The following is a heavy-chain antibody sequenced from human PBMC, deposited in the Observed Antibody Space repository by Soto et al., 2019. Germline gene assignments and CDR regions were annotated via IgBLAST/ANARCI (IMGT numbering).Heavy chain of an antibody. V-gene: IGHV1-69*04. J-gene: IGHJ5*02. CDR3: AGDPQGQWVWFDP. CDR1: GGTFSSYT. D-gene: IGHD2-8*01. Sequence: SVKVSCKASGGTFSSYTISWVRQAPGQGLEWMGRIIPIFGIANYAQKFQGRVTITADKSTSTAYMELSSLRSEDTAVYYCAGDPQGQWVWFDPWGQGTLVTVSS. CDR2: IIPIFGIA.